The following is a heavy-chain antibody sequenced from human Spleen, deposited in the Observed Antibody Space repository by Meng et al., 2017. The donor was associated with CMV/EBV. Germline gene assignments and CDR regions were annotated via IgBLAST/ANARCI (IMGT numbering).Heavy chain of an antibody. J-gene: IGHJ5*02. CDR2: IWYDGSSK. D-gene: IGHD2-15*01. V-gene: IGHV3-33*01. CDR3: ARVLGYPNWFDP. CDR1: RFTFSGYA. Sequence: CAASRFTFSGYAMHWVRQAPGKGLEWVAVIWYDGSSKYYGDSVKGRFTISRDNSKNTLYLQMNGLRAEDTAIYYCARVLGYPNWFDPWGQGTLVTVSS.